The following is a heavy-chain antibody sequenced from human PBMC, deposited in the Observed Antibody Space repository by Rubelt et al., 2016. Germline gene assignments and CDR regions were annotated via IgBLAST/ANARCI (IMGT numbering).Heavy chain of an antibody. V-gene: IGHV4-34*01. Sequence: SGSTNYNPSLKSRVTISVDTSKNQFSLKLSSVTAADTAVYYCAREAARPRNWFDPWGQGTLVTVSS. CDR2: SGST. D-gene: IGHD6-6*01. CDR3: AREAARPRNWFDP. J-gene: IGHJ5*02.